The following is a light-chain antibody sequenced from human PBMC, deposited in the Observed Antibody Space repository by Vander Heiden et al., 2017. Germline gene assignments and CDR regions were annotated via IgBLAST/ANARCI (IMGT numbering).Light chain of an antibody. J-gene: IGLJ1*01. CDR2: TDT. Sequence: SYEVTQPLSASAALGQTASITCGGHNIGLKNVHWYQQKPGQAPVLVIYTDTSRPSGIPERFSGSNSGNTATLTISRAQAGDEADYYCHVWDSSTEVFGTGTKVTVL. V-gene: IGLV3-9*01. CDR1: NIGLKN. CDR3: HVWDSSTEV.